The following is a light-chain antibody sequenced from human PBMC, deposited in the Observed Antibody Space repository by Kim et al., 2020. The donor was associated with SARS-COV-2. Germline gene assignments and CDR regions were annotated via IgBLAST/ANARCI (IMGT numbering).Light chain of an antibody. CDR2: DTN. V-gene: IGLV1-51*01. J-gene: IGLJ3*02. CDR3: GTWDSSLSAGV. CDR1: SSNIGNNY. Sequence: QSVLTQPPSVSAAPGQKVTISCSGSSSNIGNNYVSWYQQLPGTAPKLLIYDTNKRPSGIPDRFSGSQSGTSATLGITGLQTGDEADYYCGTWDSSLSAGVFGGGTQLTVL.